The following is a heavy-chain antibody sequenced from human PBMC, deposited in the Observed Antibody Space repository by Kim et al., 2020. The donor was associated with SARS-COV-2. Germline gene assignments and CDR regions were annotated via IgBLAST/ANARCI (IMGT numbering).Heavy chain of an antibody. D-gene: IGHD3-22*01. Sequence: SETLSLTCTVSGGSISSSSYYWGWIRQPPGKGLEWIGSIYYSGSTYYNPSLKSRVTISVDTSKNQFSLKLSSVTAADTAVYYCASMTSGRKLNSSGYYSDAFDIWGQGTMVTVSS. J-gene: IGHJ3*02. V-gene: IGHV4-39*07. CDR2: IYYSGST. CDR3: ASMTSGRKLNSSGYYSDAFDI. CDR1: GGSISSSSYY.